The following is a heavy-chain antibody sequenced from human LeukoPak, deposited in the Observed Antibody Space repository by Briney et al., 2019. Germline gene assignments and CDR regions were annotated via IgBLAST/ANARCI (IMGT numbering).Heavy chain of an antibody. CDR1: GGSFSGYY. V-gene: IGHV4-34*01. CDR2: INHSGST. CDR3: AREYYYYDSSGPPPPYYFDY. Sequence: ASETLSLTCAVYGGSFSGYYWSWIRQPPGKGLEWIGEINHSGSTNYNLSLKSRVTISVDTSKNQFSLKLSSVTAADTAVYYCAREYYYYDSSGPPPPYYFDYWGQGTLVTVSS. D-gene: IGHD3-22*01. J-gene: IGHJ4*02.